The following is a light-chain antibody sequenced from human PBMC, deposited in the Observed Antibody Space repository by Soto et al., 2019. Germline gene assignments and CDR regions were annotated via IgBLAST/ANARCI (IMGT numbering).Light chain of an antibody. Sequence: ELLMTQSPATLSVSPGERATLSCRAGQSVSGKLAWYQQKPGQAPRLLIYDASTRATGIPARFSGSGSGTEFTLTISSLQSEDFAVYYCQQSNNWPWTFGQGTRLEI. CDR2: DAS. J-gene: IGKJ5*01. CDR1: QSVSGK. CDR3: QQSNNWPWT. V-gene: IGKV3-15*01.